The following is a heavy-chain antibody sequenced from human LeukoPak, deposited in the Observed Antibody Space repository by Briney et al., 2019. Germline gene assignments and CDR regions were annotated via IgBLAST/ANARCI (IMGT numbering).Heavy chain of an antibody. J-gene: IGHJ6*03. V-gene: IGHV4-61*02. D-gene: IGHD5-24*01. Sequence: SETLSLTCTVSGGSISSGSYYWSWIRQPAGKGLEWIGRIYTSGSTNYNPSLKSRVTISVDTSKNQFSLKLSSVTAADTAVYYCARVPHGHYYYYMDVWGKGTTVTISS. CDR3: ARVPHGHYYYYMDV. CDR1: GGSISSGSYY. CDR2: IYTSGST.